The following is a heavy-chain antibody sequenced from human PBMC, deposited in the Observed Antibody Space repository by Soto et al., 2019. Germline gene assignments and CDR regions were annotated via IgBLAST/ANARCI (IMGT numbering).Heavy chain of an antibody. Sequence: GGSLRLSCAASGFPFSSYAMHWVRQAPGKGLEWVAVISYDGSNKYYADSVKGRFTISRDNSKNTLYLQMNSLRAEDTAVYYCASPPRIAVAGTNYYYGMDVWGQGTTVTVSS. CDR1: GFPFSSYA. D-gene: IGHD6-19*01. CDR2: ISYDGSNK. V-gene: IGHV3-30-3*01. CDR3: ASPPRIAVAGTNYYYGMDV. J-gene: IGHJ6*02.